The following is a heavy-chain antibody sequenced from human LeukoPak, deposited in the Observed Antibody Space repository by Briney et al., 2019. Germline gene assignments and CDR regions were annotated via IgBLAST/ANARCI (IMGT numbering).Heavy chain of an antibody. J-gene: IGHJ5*02. CDR1: GFSFSYFW. CDR2: IKQDGSEK. V-gene: IGHV3-7*01. CDR3: ARDAEVGTLFGVLSRYNWFDP. D-gene: IGHD3-3*01. Sequence: GGSLRLSCAASGFSFSYFWMSWVRQAPGKGLECVANIKQDGSEKYYVDSVKGRFTISRDNAKKSLYLQMNSLRAEDTAVYYCARDAEVGTLFGVLSRYNWFDPWGQGALVTVSS.